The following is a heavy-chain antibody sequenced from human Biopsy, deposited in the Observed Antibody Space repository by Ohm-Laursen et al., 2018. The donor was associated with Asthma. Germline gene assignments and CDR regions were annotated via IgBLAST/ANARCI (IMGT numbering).Heavy chain of an antibody. CDR3: AKSADYYDSTDYLDF. V-gene: IGHV3-9*01. D-gene: IGHD3-22*01. CDR2: ISWNSGNI. J-gene: IGHJ4*01. Sequence: SLRLSCTASGFSFDDCAMHWVRQAPGKGLEWVSSISWNSGNIDYAVSVKGRFTISRDNAKNSLYLQMQSLRPADTAFYYCAKSADYYDSTDYLDFWGRGTLVTVSS. CDR1: GFSFDDCA.